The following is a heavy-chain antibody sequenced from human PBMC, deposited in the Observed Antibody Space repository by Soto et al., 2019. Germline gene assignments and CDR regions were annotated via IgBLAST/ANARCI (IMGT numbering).Heavy chain of an antibody. J-gene: IGHJ6*03. CDR3: ARDAVAGVIGLGYYMDV. V-gene: IGHV3-33*01. CDR2: IWYDGSNK. D-gene: IGHD6-19*01. CDR1: GVGVSSSG. Sequence: GGCLGISCAACGVGVSSSGMDGARKTPGKGLEWVAVIWYDGSNKYYADSVKGRFTISRDNSKNTLYLQMNSLRAEDTAVYYCARDAVAGVIGLGYYMDVWGKGTTVTVSS.